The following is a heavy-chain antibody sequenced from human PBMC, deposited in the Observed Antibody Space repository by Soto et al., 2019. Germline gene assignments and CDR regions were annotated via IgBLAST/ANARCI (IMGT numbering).Heavy chain of an antibody. CDR2: INPNSGVT. V-gene: IGHV1-2*02. CDR1: GYTFTVYY. Sequence: ASVKVSCKASGYTFTVYYMHWVRQAPGQGLEWMGWINPNSGVTNYAQNFQGRVTVTRDTSISTAYMELGRLRYDDTAVYYCARGGSRSHNSFDPWGQGTLVTVSS. D-gene: IGHD6-13*01. CDR3: ARGGSRSHNSFDP. J-gene: IGHJ5*02.